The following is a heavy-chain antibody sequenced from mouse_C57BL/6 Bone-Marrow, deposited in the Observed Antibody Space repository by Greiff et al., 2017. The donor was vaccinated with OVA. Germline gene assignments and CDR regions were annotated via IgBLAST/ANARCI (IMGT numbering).Heavy chain of an antibody. Sequence: EVKLVESGAELVRPGASVKLSCTASGFNIKDDYMHWVKQRPEQGLEWIGWIDPENGDTEYASKFQGKATITADTSSNTAYLQLSSLTSEDTAVYYCTTGLLYAMDYWGQGTSVTVSS. CDR2: IDPENGDT. CDR3: TTGLLYAMDY. J-gene: IGHJ4*01. V-gene: IGHV14-4*01. CDR1: GFNIKDDY. D-gene: IGHD3-1*01.